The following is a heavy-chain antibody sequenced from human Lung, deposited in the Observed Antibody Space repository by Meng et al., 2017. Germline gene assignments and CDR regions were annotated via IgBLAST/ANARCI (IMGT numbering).Heavy chain of an antibody. CDR1: GGSFSDYY. V-gene: IGHV4-34*01. D-gene: IGHD4-11*01. CDR3: ARGPTTMAHDFDY. CDR2: INHSGST. Sequence: QGQLQQWDAGLLKPSETLSLTCVVSGGSFSDYYWSWIRQPPGKGLEWIGEINHSGSTNYNPSLESRATISVDTSQNNLSLKLSSVTAADSAVYYCARGPTTMAHDFDYWGQGTLVTVSS. J-gene: IGHJ4*02.